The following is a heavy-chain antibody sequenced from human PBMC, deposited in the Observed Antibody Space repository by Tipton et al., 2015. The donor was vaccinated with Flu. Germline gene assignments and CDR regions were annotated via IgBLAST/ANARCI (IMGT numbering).Heavy chain of an antibody. CDR3: AKLVQQYYYYYYMDV. D-gene: IGHD6-13*01. J-gene: IGHJ6*03. CDR2: ISWNSGST. V-gene: IGHV3-9*01. CDR1: GFTFDDYA. Sequence: RSLRLSCAASGFTFDDYAMHWVRQAPGKGLEWVSGISWNSGSTYYADSVKGRFTISRDNSKNTLYLQMNSLRAEDTAVYYCAKLVQQYYYYYYMDVWGKGTTVTVSS.